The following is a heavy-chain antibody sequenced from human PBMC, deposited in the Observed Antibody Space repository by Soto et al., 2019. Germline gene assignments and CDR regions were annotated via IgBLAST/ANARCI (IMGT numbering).Heavy chain of an antibody. CDR3: ARASGLWFGGLLYGFNWFDP. CDR1: GFTFSSYS. J-gene: IGHJ5*02. D-gene: IGHD3-10*01. CDR2: ISSSSSYI. Sequence: EVQLVESGGGLVKPGGSLRLSCAASGFTFSSYSMNWVRQAPGKGLEWVSSISSSSSYIYYADSVKGRFTISRDNAKNSLYLQMNSLRAEDTAVYYCARASGLWFGGLLYGFNWFDPWGQGTLVTVSS. V-gene: IGHV3-21*01.